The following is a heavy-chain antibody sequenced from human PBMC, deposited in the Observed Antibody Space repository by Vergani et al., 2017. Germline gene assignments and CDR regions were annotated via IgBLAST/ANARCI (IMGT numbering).Heavy chain of an antibody. J-gene: IGHJ6*03. CDR3: ARAVVPAARYYYYYMDV. Sequence: QVQLQESGPGLVKPSETLSLTCTVSGGSISSYYWSWIRQPPGKGLEWIGYIYYSGSTNYNPSLKSRVTISVDTSTNQFSLKLSSVTAADTAVYYCARAVVPAARYYYYYMDVWGKGTTVTVSS. D-gene: IGHD2-2*01. CDR1: GGSISSYY. V-gene: IGHV4-59*01. CDR2: IYYSGST.